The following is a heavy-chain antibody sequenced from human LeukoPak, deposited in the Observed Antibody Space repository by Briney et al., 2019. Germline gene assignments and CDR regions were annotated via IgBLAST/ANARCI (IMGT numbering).Heavy chain of an antibody. CDR1: GYTFTSYY. V-gene: IGHV1-46*01. CDR2: INPSGGST. D-gene: IGHD5-18*01. CDR3: ASDQDTAMVTGGFDY. Sequence: ASVKVSCKASGYTFTSYYMHWVRQAPGQGLEWMGIINPSGGSTSYAQKFQGRVTMTRDTSTSTVYMELSSLRSEDTAVYYCASDQDTAMVTGGFDYWGQGTLVTVSS. J-gene: IGHJ4*02.